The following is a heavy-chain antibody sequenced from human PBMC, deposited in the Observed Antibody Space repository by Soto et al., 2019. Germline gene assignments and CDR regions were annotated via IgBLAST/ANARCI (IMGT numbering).Heavy chain of an antibody. D-gene: IGHD3-9*01. CDR3: AREIRYFDRRAYFDY. V-gene: IGHV4-59*01. CDR1: GGSISSYY. J-gene: IGHJ4*02. CDR2: IYYSGST. Sequence: LSLTCTVSGGSISSYYWSWIRQPPGKGLEWIGYIYYSGSTNYNPSLKSRVTISVDTSKNQFSLKLSSVTAADTAVYYCAREIRYFDRRAYFDYWGQGTLVTVSS.